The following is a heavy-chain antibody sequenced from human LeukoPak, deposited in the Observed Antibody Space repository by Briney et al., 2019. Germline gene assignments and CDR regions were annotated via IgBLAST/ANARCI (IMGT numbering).Heavy chain of an antibody. J-gene: IGHJ4*02. CDR3: TTDPVDIVATIDY. V-gene: IGHV3-15*01. CDR2: IKSKTDGGTT. Sequence: PGGSLRLSCAASGFTFSSYAMSWVRQAPGKGLEWVGRIKSKTDGGTTDYAAPVKGRFTISRDDSKNTLYLQMNSLKTEDTAVYYCTTDPVDIVATIDYWGQGTLVTVSS. CDR1: GFTFSSYA. D-gene: IGHD5-12*01.